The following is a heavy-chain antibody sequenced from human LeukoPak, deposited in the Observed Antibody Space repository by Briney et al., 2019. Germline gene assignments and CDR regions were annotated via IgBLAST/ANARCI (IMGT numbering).Heavy chain of an antibody. CDR2: IIPIFGTA. Sequence: KVSCXASGGTFSSYAISWVRQAPGQGLEWMGGIIPIFGTANYAQKFQGRVTITADESTSTDYMELSSPRSEDTAVYYCARSVVVVAATQYYFDYWGQGTLVTVSS. CDR1: GGTFSSYA. V-gene: IGHV1-69*01. CDR3: ARSVVVVAATQYYFDY. J-gene: IGHJ4*02. D-gene: IGHD2-15*01.